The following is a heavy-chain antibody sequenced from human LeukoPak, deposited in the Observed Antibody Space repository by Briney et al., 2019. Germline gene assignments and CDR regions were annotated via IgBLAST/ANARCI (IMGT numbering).Heavy chain of an antibody. CDR3: ARGLDYYYGMDV. Sequence: GASVKVSCKASGYTFTSYGIGWVRQAPGQGLEWMGGIIPIFGTANYAQKFQGRVTITADESTSTAYMELSSLRSEDTAVYYCARGLDYYYGMDVWGQGTTVTVSS. V-gene: IGHV1-69*13. CDR2: IIPIFGTA. CDR1: GYTFTSYG. J-gene: IGHJ6*02.